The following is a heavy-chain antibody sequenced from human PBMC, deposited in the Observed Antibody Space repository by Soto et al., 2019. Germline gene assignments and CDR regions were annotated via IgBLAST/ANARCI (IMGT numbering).Heavy chain of an antibody. J-gene: IGHJ4*02. Sequence: QVQLVESGGGVVQPGRSLRLSCAASGFTFSVYGMHWVRQAPGKGLEWVAVIWNDGSNKYYGDSVKGRFTISRDNSKSTLFLHMNSLRADDTAVYYCARAVGPLDYWGQGTLVTVSS. V-gene: IGHV3-33*01. CDR2: IWNDGSNK. D-gene: IGHD3-16*01. CDR3: ARAVGPLDY. CDR1: GFTFSVYG.